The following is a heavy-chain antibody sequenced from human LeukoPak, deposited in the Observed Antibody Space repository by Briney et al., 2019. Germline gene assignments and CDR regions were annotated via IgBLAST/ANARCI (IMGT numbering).Heavy chain of an antibody. Sequence: GGSLRLSCAASGFTFNTYTMNWVRQAPGKGLEWVSTISGGGGSTYYADSVKGRFTISRDNSKNTLYLQVNSLRAEDTAVYYCAKGGRWDVTPFDYWGQGTLVTVSS. D-gene: IGHD3-16*01. CDR3: AKGGRWDVTPFDY. CDR2: ISGGGGST. V-gene: IGHV3-23*01. CDR1: GFTFNTYT. J-gene: IGHJ4*02.